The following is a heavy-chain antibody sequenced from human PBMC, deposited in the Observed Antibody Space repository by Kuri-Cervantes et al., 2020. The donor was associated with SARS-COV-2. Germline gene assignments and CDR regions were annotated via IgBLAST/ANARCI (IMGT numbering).Heavy chain of an antibody. J-gene: IGHJ6*03. CDR2: IYYSGST. CDR1: GGSISSYY. CDR3: ARDLLLPHTIFGVVHTEVYYYYYMGV. V-gene: IGHV4-59*12. D-gene: IGHD3-3*01. Sequence: GSLRLSCTVSGGSISSYYWSWIRQPPGKGLEWIGYIYYSGSTNYNPSLKSRVTMSVDTSKNQFSLKLSSVTAADTAVYYCARDLLLPHTIFGVVHTEVYYYYYMGVWGKGTTVTVSS.